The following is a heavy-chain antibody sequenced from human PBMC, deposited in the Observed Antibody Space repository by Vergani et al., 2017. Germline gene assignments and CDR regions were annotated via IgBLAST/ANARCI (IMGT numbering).Heavy chain of an antibody. V-gene: IGHV3-30*18. Sequence: QVQLVESGGGVVQPGRSLRLSCAASGFTFSSYRMHWVRQAPGKGLEWVAVISYDGSNKYYADSVKGRFTISRDNSKNTLYLQMNSLRAEDTAVYYCAKVAGDIVVVPAAANWYFDLWGRGTLVTVSS. J-gene: IGHJ2*01. D-gene: IGHD2-2*01. CDR2: ISYDGSNK. CDR3: AKVAGDIVVVPAAANWYFDL. CDR1: GFTFSSYR.